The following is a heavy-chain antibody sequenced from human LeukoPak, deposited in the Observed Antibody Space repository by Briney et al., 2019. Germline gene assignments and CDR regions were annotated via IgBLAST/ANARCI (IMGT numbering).Heavy chain of an antibody. V-gene: IGHV5-51*01. CDR3: GMSGDRVPLQDDVFDV. CDR2: IYPGDSGP. J-gene: IGHJ3*01. Sequence: GESLKISCKVSGYSFTSYCIGWVRQMPGKGLEWMGIIYPGDSGPTYSPTFQGQVTISVDKSINTAYLQWSSLQASDTAMYYCGMSGDRVPLQDDVFDVWGQGTMVTVS. CDR1: GYSFTSYC. D-gene: IGHD1-26*01.